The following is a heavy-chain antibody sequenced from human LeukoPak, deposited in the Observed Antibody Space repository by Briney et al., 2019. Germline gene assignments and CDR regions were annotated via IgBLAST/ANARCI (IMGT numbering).Heavy chain of an antibody. Sequence: GGSLRLSCTVSGFTVSSNSMSWVRQAPGKGLEWVSYISGSGSTIYYADSVKGRFTISRDNAKNSLYLQMNSLRAEDTAIYYCAKGSYLRIYSAFDYWGQGTLVTVSS. J-gene: IGHJ4*02. D-gene: IGHD5-12*01. V-gene: IGHV3-11*01. CDR3: AKGSYLRIYSAFDY. CDR2: ISGSGSTI. CDR1: GFTVSSNS.